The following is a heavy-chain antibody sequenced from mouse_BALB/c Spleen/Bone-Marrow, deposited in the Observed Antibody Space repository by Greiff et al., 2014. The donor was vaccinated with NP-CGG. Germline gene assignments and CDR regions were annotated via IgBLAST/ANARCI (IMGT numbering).Heavy chain of an antibody. V-gene: IGHV1-14*01. CDR1: GYTFTSYV. CDR3: ARSDGCYGAMDY. Sequence: EVQLQQSGPELVKPGASVKMSCKASGYTFTSYVMHWVKQKPGQGLEWIGYINPYNDGTKYNEKFKGKAILTSDKSSSTAYMERSSLSSEDSAFYYCARSDGCYGAMDYWGQGTSVTVSA. J-gene: IGHJ4*01. CDR2: INPYNDGT. D-gene: IGHD2-3*01.